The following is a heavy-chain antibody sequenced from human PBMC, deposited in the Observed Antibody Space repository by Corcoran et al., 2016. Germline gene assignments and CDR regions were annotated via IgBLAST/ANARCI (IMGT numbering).Heavy chain of an antibody. D-gene: IGHD6-13*01. CDR2: IIPIFGTA. CDR1: GGTFSSYA. Sequence: QVQLVQSGAEVKKPGSSVKVSCKASGGTFSSYAISWVRQAPGQGLEWMGGIIPIFGTANYAQKFQGRVTMTADESTSTAYMELSSLRSEDTAVYYCAREKEQQLVRGLSWFDPWGQGTLVTVSS. CDR3: AREKEQQLVRGLSWFDP. V-gene: IGHV1-69*01. J-gene: IGHJ5*02.